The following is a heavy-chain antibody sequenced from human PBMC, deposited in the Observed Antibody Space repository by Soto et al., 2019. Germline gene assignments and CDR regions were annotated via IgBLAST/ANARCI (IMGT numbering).Heavy chain of an antibody. V-gene: IGHV1-2*02. CDR2: INPKSGGT. J-gene: IGHJ4*02. CDR3: ARDLAKGGGSAGFDY. CDR1: GDTFTANY. Sequence: ASVKVSCKAFGDTFTANYIHWGVQAPGQGFEWMGWINPKSGGTKYPQKFQGRVTMTRDTSLSTVYMTLTRLTSDDTAVYYCARDLAKGGGSAGFDYWGQGTLVTVSS. D-gene: IGHD1-26*01.